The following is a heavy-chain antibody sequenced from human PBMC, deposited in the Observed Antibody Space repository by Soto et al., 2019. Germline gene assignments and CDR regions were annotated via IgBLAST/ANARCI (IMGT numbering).Heavy chain of an antibody. CDR2: ISYDGSNK. J-gene: IGHJ6*02. D-gene: IGHD2-2*01. Sequence: PGGSLRLSCAASGFTFSSYAMHWVRQAPGKGLEWVAVISYDGSNKYYADSVKGRFTISRDNSKNTLYLQMNSLRAEDTAVYYCASGSAAKKGITPFNWGQGTTVTVSS. CDR3: ASGSAAKKGITPFN. CDR1: GFTFSSYA. V-gene: IGHV3-30-3*01.